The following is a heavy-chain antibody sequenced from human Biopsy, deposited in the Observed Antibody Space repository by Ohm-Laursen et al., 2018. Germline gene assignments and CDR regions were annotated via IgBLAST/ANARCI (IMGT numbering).Heavy chain of an antibody. J-gene: IGHJ6*02. CDR2: INHSGRT. D-gene: IGHD3-22*01. V-gene: IGHV4-34*01. CDR1: GESFNGYY. Sequence: GTLSLTCAAYGESFNGYYWSWIRQTPGKGLEWIGEINHSGRTNYNPSLKSRVTISVNTSKNQFSLKVRSVTAADTAVYYCVRGVDYYDPYHYHALDVWGQGTTVTVSS. CDR3: VRGVDYYDPYHYHALDV.